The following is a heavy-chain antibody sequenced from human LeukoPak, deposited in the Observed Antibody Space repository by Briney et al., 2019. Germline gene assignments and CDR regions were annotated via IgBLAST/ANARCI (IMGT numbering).Heavy chain of an antibody. CDR3: ARDVLR. CDR1: GFTFSGYA. CDR2: IYKTGST. Sequence: LRLSCSASGFTFSGYAMSWVRQAPGKGLEWIGYIYKTGSTYYNPSLKSRVTMSVDTSRNQFSLKLNSVTAADTAVYYCARDVLRWGQGTLVTVSS. J-gene: IGHJ4*02. V-gene: IGHV4-31*02.